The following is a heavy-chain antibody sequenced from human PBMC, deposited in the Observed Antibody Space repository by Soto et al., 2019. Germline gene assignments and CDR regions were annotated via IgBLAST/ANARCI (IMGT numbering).Heavy chain of an antibody. CDR2: ISGSGGST. CDR1: GFTFSSYA. J-gene: IGHJ4*02. D-gene: IGHD6-13*01. Sequence: GGSLRLSCAASGFTFSSYAMSWVRQAPGKGLEWVSAISGSGGSTYYADSVKGRFTISRDNSKNTLYLQMNSLRAEDTAVYYCAKDVSRQQLAIEYNWVIYYFDHWGQGTLVTVSS. CDR3: AKDVSRQQLAIEYNWVIYYFDH. V-gene: IGHV3-23*01.